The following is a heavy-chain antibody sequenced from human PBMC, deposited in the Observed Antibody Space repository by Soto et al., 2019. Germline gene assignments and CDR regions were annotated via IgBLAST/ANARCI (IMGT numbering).Heavy chain of an antibody. CDR1: GFTFSSYA. J-gene: IGHJ6*01. Sequence: QVQLVESGGGVVQPGRSLRLSCAASGFTFSSYAMHWVRQAPGKGLEWVAVISYDGSNKYYADSVKGRFTISRDNSKNTLYLQMNSLRAEDTAVYYCARDGEYCSGGSCSYYYYYGMDVW. D-gene: IGHD2-15*01. CDR3: ARDGEYCSGGSCSYYYYYGMDV. CDR2: ISYDGSNK. V-gene: IGHV3-30-3*01.